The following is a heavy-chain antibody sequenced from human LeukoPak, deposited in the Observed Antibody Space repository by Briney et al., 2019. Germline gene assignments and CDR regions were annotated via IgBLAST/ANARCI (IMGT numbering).Heavy chain of an antibody. J-gene: IGHJ4*02. Sequence: PGGSLRLSCAASGFTFSSYSMNWVRQAPGKGLEWVSSISSSSSYIYYADSVKGRFTISRDNAKNSLYLQMNSLRAEDTAVYYCARGIGYSYGYNSYYFDYWGQGTLVTVSS. CDR1: GFTFSSYS. V-gene: IGHV3-21*01. CDR2: ISSSSSYI. D-gene: IGHD5-18*01. CDR3: ARGIGYSYGYNSYYFDY.